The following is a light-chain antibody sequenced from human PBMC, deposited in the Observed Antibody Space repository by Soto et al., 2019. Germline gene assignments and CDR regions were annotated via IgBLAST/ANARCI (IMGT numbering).Light chain of an antibody. J-gene: IGLJ2*01. CDR3: QVWDSSSDQQV. CDR1: NIGSKS. V-gene: IGLV3-21*02. CDR2: DDI. Sequence: SYELTQPPSVSVAPGQTARITCGGHNIGSKSVHWYQQKPGQAPVLVVYDDIDRPSEIPELFSGSNSGNTATLTISRVEAGDEADYYCQVWDSSSDQQVFGGGTTLAVL.